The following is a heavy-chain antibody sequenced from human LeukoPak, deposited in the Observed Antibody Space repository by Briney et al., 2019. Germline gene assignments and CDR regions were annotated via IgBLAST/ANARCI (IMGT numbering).Heavy chain of an antibody. Sequence: ASVKVSCKASGYTFTGYYIRWVRQAPGQGLEWMGWIHPNSGVTKYAQNFQGRVTLTRDTSISTASMELTRLRSDDTAVYYCTMQQNSLFDYWGQGTLVTVSS. V-gene: IGHV1-2*02. CDR3: TMQQNSLFDY. CDR1: GYTFTGYY. J-gene: IGHJ4*02. D-gene: IGHD6-13*01. CDR2: IHPNSGVT.